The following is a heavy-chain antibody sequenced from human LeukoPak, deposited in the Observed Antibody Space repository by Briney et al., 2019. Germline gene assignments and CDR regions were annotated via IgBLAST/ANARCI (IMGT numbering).Heavy chain of an antibody. CDR1: GYPFTGYY. Sequence: AALKVSCKASGYPFTGYYILWVRQAPGQGLECVGWIITYSGVTTSAQNFQGRVTMTRDTSTSTAYLELSGLKSDDTAVYYCARNYGSGDFDLWGQGTLVTVSS. V-gene: IGHV1-2*02. D-gene: IGHD3-10*01. J-gene: IGHJ4*02. CDR2: IITYSGVT. CDR3: ARNYGSGDFDL.